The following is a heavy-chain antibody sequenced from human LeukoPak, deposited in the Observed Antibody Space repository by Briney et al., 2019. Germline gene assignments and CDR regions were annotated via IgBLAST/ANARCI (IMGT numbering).Heavy chain of an antibody. CDR3: ARGADYYYGSGSYYKRYYYYGMDV. V-gene: IGHV3-30-3*01. CDR2: ISYDGSNK. Sequence: PGGSLRLSCAASGFTFSSYVMNWVRQAPGKGLEWVAVISYDGSNKYYADSVKGRFTISRDNSKNTLYLQMNSLRAEDTAVYYCARGADYYYGSGSYYKRYYYYGMDVWGQGTTVTVSS. J-gene: IGHJ6*02. D-gene: IGHD3-10*01. CDR1: GFTFSSYV.